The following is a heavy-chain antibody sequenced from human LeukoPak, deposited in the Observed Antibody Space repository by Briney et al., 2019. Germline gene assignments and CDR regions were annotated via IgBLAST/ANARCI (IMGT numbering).Heavy chain of an antibody. CDR2: IYYSGST. CDR1: GGSISSYY. CDR3: ARQCHSFSTYIYFYYYMDV. J-gene: IGHJ6*03. V-gene: IGHV4-59*08. D-gene: IGHD4-11*01. Sequence: PSETLSLTCTVSGGSISSYYWSWIRQPPGKGLEWIGYIYYSGSTNYNPPLKSRVTISVDTSKNQFSLKLSSVTAADTAVYYCARQCHSFSTYIYFYYYMDVWGKGTTVTVSS.